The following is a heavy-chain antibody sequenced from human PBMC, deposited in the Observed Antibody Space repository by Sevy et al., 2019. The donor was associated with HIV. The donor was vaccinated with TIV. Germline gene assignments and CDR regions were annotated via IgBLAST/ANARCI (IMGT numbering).Heavy chain of an antibody. CDR2: IESITDGGAA. CDR1: GFDFPNAW. J-gene: IGHJ4*02. Sequence: GGSLRLSYTASGFDFPNAWMNWIRQVPGKGLEWVGHIESITDGGAADYAAPVKGRFTISRHDSKNTLYLQMNSLKAEDTAVYYCSTDDLISYWGRGTLVTVSS. V-gene: IGHV3-15*07. D-gene: IGHD3-3*02. CDR3: STDDLISY.